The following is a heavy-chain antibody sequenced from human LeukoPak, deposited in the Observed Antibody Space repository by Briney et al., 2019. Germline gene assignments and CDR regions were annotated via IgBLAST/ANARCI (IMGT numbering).Heavy chain of an antibody. D-gene: IGHD7-27*01. Sequence: SVTVSFKASGGTFSSYAISWVRQAPGQGLEWMGGIIPIFGTANYAQKFQGRVTITADESTSTAYMELSSLRSEDTAIYYCVRTPPNWGFDYWGQGTLVTVSS. CDR3: VRTPPNWGFDY. J-gene: IGHJ4*02. V-gene: IGHV1-69*13. CDR2: IIPIFGTA. CDR1: GGTFSSYA.